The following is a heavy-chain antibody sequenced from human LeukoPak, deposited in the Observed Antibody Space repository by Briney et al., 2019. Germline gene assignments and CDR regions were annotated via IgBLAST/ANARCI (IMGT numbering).Heavy chain of an antibody. V-gene: IGHV6-1*01. CDR1: GDSVSSNSAA. CDR2: TYYRSKWYN. J-gene: IGHJ4*02. Sequence: SQTLSLTCAISGDSVSSNSAAWNWIRQSPSRGLEWLGRTYYRSKWYNDYAVSVRSRITINPDTSKNQFSLQLNSVTPEDTAVYYCAASSIAAGPLDYWGQGTLVTVSS. D-gene: IGHD6-13*01. CDR3: AASSIAAGPLDY.